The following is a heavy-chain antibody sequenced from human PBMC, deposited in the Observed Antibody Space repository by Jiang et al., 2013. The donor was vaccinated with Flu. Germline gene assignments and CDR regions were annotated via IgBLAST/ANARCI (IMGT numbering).Heavy chain of an antibody. D-gene: IGHD5-18*01. V-gene: IGHV1-18*01. CDR2: ISAYNGNT. CDR3: ARDRGYSYGYYY. J-gene: IGHJ4*02. CDR1: GYTFTIYG. Sequence: SGAEVKKPGASVKVSCKASGYTFTIYGISWVRQAPGQGLEWMGWISAYNGNTNYAQKFQGRVTMTRDTSTSTVYMELSSLRSEDTAVYYCARDRGYSYGYYYWGQGTLVTVSS.